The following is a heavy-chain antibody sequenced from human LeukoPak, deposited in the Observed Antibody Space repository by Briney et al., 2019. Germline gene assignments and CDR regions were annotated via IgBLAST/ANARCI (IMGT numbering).Heavy chain of an antibody. D-gene: IGHD5-24*01. Sequence: TGGSLRLSCAASGFTFSDYYMSWIRQAPGKGRGWVSSISSSGRTIYYADSVKGRFTISRDNAKNSLYLQMNSLRAEDTAVYYCASAAGWLQLPYWGQGTLVTVSS. V-gene: IGHV3-11*01. J-gene: IGHJ4*02. CDR3: ASAAGWLQLPY. CDR1: GFTFSDYY. CDR2: ISSSGRTI.